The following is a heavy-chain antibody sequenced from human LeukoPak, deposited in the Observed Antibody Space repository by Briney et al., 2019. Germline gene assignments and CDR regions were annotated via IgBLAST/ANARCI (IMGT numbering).Heavy chain of an antibody. V-gene: IGHV3-48*02. CDR3: ARDLHFAFDY. CDR1: GFTFSTYG. CDR2: ILSSSTGM. Sequence: GGSLRLSCAASGFTFSTYGMNWVRQAPGKGLEWISYILSSSTGMSYADSVKGRFTISRDNAKNSLYLQMSSLRDDDTAVYYCARDLHFAFDYWGRGTLVTVSS. J-gene: IGHJ4*02.